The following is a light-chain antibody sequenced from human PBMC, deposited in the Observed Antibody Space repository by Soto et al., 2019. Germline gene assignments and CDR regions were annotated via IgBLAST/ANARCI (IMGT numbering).Light chain of an antibody. CDR3: SSCTSGNTVV. CDR1: ISDVGGYNY. Sequence: QSAQTQPASVSGSPGQSITISCTGTISDVGGYNYVSWYQQHPGKAPKLMIYEVDSRPSGVSNRFSGSKSGNTASLTISGLQAEDEADYYCSSCTSGNTVVFGGGTKLTVL. V-gene: IGLV2-14*01. J-gene: IGLJ2*01. CDR2: EVD.